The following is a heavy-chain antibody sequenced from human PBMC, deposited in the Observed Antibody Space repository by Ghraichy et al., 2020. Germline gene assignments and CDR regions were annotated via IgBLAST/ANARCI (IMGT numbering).Heavy chain of an antibody. CDR1: GFTFSSYG. V-gene: IGHV3-30*18. J-gene: IGHJ6*02. CDR3: AKSFVYYYGMDV. CDR2: ISYDGSNK. Sequence: GGSLRLSCAASGFTFSSYGMHWVRQAPGKGLEWVAVISYDGSNKYYADSVKGRFTISRDNSKNTLYLQMNSLRAEDTAVYYCAKSFVYYYGMDVWGQGTTVTVSS.